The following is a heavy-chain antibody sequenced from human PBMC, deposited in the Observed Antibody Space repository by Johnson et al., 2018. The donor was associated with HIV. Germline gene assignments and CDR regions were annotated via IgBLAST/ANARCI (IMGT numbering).Heavy chain of an antibody. V-gene: IGHV3-30-3*02. Sequence: QVQLVESGGGLVQPGGSLRLSCAASGFTFSSYAMHWVRQAPGKGLEWVSVISYDGSDKYYADSVKGRFTISRDNSKNTLYLQMNSLRVEETAVYYCVKEASRGTVTQAPDAFDIWGQGTVVTVSS. CDR1: GFTFSSYA. CDR2: ISYDGSDK. D-gene: IGHD4-17*01. CDR3: VKEASRGTVTQAPDAFDI. J-gene: IGHJ3*02.